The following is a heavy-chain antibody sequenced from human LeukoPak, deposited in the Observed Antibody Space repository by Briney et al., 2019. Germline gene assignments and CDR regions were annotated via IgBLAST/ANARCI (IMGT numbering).Heavy chain of an antibody. Sequence: GGSLRLSCAASGFTVSSNYMSWVRQAPGKGLEWVSSLSGSGGDTYYADSVKGRFTISRDNSKNTLYLQMNSLRAEDTAIYYCAKDLWYFGMDVWGQGTTVTVSS. CDR1: GFTVSSNY. CDR2: LSGSGGDT. V-gene: IGHV3-23*01. J-gene: IGHJ6*02. CDR3: AKDLWYFGMDV. D-gene: IGHD3-16*01.